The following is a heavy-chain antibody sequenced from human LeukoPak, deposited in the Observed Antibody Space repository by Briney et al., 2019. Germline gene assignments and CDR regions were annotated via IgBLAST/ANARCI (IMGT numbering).Heavy chain of an antibody. V-gene: IGHV2-5*01. D-gene: IGHD3-16*01. CDR3: AHINAWGSYSLFDY. CDR2: IYWNDDK. Sequence: TLSLTCTVSGGSISSYYWSWIRQPPGKGLEWLALIYWNDDKRYSPSLKSRLTITKVTSKNQVVLAMTNMDPVDTATYYCAHINAWGSYSLFDYWGQGTLVTVSS. J-gene: IGHJ4*02. CDR1: GGSISSYYW.